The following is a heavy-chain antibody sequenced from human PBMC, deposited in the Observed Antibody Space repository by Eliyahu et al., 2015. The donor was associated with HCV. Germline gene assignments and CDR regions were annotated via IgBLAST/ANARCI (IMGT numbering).Heavy chain of an antibody. CDR2: IYYSGST. CDR1: GGSISXGGYY. D-gene: IGHD3-22*01. CDR3: ARGRYSSGYYYTREELDWFDP. J-gene: IGHJ5*02. Sequence: QVQLQESGPGLVKPSQTLSLTCTVSGGSISXGGYYWXWIRQHPGKGLEWIGYIYYSGSTYYNPSLKSRVTISVDTSKNQFSLKLSSVTAADTAVYYCARGRYSSGYYYTREELDWFDPWGQGTLVTVSS. V-gene: IGHV4-31*03.